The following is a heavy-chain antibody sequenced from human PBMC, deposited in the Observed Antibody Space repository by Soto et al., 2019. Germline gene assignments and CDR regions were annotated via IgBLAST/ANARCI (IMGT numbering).Heavy chain of an antibody. CDR2: FDPEDGST. J-gene: IGHJ4*02. V-gene: IGHV1-24*01. Sequence: ASVKISCKVSGYSLSESTTHWVRQAPGKGLGWMRGFDPEDGSTVYAQRFQGRVTMPEDTSTDTAYMELRDLRSEDAAVYYSATVPHDYTWGSYLYTTYFDQWGQGTLVTVS. D-gene: IGHD3-16*02. CDR3: ATVPHDYTWGSYLYTTYFDQ. CDR1: GYSLSEST.